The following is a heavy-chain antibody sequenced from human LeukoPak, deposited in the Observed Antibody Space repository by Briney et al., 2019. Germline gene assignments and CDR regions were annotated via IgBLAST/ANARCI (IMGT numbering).Heavy chain of an antibody. J-gene: IGHJ3*02. CDR1: GYTFTSYY. CDR2: INPSGGST. V-gene: IGHV1-46*01. Sequence: ASVKVSCKASGYTFTSYYMHWVRQAPGQGLEWMGIINPSGGSTSYAQKFQGRVTMTRDTSTSTVYMELSSLRSGDTAVYYCARSLYYDSSGRAFDIWGQGTMVTVSS. CDR3: ARSLYYDSSGRAFDI. D-gene: IGHD3-22*01.